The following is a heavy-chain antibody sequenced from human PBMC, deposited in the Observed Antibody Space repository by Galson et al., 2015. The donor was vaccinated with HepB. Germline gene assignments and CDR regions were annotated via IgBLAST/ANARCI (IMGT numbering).Heavy chain of an antibody. D-gene: IGHD3/OR15-3a*01. CDR3: ARMEGRTGYFDY. Sequence: PALVKPTQTLTLTCTFSGFSLSSSGTRVSWIRQPPGKALEWLARIDRDDDKFYSTSLKTRLAISKDTPKNQVVLTMTNMDPVDTATYYCARMEGRTGYFDYWGQGALVTVSS. CDR2: IDRDDDK. CDR1: GFSLSSSGTR. J-gene: IGHJ4*02. V-gene: IGHV2-70*04.